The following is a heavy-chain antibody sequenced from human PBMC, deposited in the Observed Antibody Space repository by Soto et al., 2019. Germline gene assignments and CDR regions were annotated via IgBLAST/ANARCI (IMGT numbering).Heavy chain of an antibody. CDR1: GFSFDDYG. V-gene: IGHV3-9*01. CDR2: SSWNSGDI. CDR3: AKDNDLNRDGPFDY. D-gene: IGHD2-21*02. J-gene: IGHJ4*02. Sequence: EVQLVESGGGSVQPGRSLRLSCAASGFSFDDYGMHWVRQGTGKGLEWVSGSSWNSGDIYYEDSVKGRFTISRDNAKRSLYLQMNSLRTEDTALYYCAKDNDLNRDGPFDYWGQGILVTVSS.